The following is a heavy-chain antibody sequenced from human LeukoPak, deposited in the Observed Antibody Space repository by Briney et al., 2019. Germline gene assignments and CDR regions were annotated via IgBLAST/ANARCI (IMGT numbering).Heavy chain of an antibody. CDR1: GGTFSSYA. Sequence: ASVKVSCKASGGTFSSYAISWVRQAPGQGLEWMGRIIPILGIANYAQKFQGRVTITADKSTSTAYMELSSLRSEDTAVYYCARFDSSGYYSDDAFDIWGQGTMVTVSS. CDR3: ARFDSSGYYSDDAFDI. J-gene: IGHJ3*02. V-gene: IGHV1-69*04. CDR2: IIPILGIA. D-gene: IGHD3-22*01.